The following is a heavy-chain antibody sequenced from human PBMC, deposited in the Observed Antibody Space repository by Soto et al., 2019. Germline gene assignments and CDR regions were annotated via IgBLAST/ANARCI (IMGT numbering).Heavy chain of an antibody. CDR1: GGSISSYY. D-gene: IGHD6-13*01. Sequence: SETLSLTCTVSGGSISSYYWSWIRQPPGKGLEWIGYIYYSGSTNYNPSLKSRVTISVDTSKNQFSLKLSSVTAADTAVYYCARGDSSSWYEDAFDIWGQGTMVTVSS. V-gene: IGHV4-59*01. CDR2: IYYSGST. CDR3: ARGDSSSWYEDAFDI. J-gene: IGHJ3*02.